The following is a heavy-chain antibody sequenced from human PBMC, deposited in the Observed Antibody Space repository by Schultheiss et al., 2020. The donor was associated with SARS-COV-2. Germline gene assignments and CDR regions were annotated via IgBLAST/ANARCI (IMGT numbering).Heavy chain of an antibody. CDR2: ISYDGSNK. D-gene: IGHD6-6*01. J-gene: IGHJ4*02. V-gene: IGHV3-30*03. CDR1: GFTFSSYG. CDR3: SRVGSFSIRD. Sequence: GESLKISCAASGFTFSSYGMHWVRQAPGKGLEWVAVISYDGSNKYYADSVTGRFTISRDNSKSTLYLQMNSLRAEDTAVYYCSRVGSFSIRDWGQGTLVTVSS.